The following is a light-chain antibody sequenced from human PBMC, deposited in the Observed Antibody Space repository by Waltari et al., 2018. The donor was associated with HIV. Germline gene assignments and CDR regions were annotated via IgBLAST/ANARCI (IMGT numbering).Light chain of an antibody. CDR3: QVWDNSSDHYV. CDR1: NVGSKS. V-gene: IGLV3-21*02. Sequence: SYVLTQPPSVSVAPGQTARITCGGNNVGSKSVHWYKQKPGQAPVLVVYDGGDRPSGIPDRFSGSNSGNTATLTISRVEAGDEADYYCQVWDNSSDHYVFGTGTKVTVL. J-gene: IGLJ1*01. CDR2: DGG.